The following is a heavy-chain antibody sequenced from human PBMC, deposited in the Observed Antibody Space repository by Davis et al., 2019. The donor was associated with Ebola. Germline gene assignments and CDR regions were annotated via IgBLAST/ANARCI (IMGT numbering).Heavy chain of an antibody. CDR1: GGSISSSSYY. D-gene: IGHD5-12*01. V-gene: IGHV4-39*01. CDR2: IYYSGST. Sequence: SETLSLTCTVSGGSISSSSYYWGWIRQPPGKGLEWIGSIYYSGSTYYNPSLKSRVTISVDTSKNQFSLKLSSVTAADTAVYYCARGESGYDHFDYWGQGTLVTVSS. J-gene: IGHJ4*02. CDR3: ARGESGYDHFDY.